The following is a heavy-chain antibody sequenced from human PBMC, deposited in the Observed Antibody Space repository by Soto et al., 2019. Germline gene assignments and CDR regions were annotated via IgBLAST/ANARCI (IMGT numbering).Heavy chain of an antibody. D-gene: IGHD5-12*01. Sequence: QVQLVQSGAEVKKPGASVKVSCKASGYTFTSYGISWVRQAPGQGLEWMGWISAYNGNTNYAQQLKGRVTMTQDTSTSTASMELRSLRSDDTAVYYCARELRGYDTYYFDHWGQGTLVPVSS. CDR1: GYTFTSYG. CDR3: ARELRGYDTYYFDH. V-gene: IGHV1-18*04. J-gene: IGHJ4*02. CDR2: ISAYNGNT.